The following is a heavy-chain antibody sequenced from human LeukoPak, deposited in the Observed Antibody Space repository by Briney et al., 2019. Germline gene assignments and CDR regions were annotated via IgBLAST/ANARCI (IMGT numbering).Heavy chain of an antibody. CDR1: GGTFSSYA. Sequence: GASVKDSCKASGGTFSSYAISWVRQAPGQGLEWMGGIIPIFGTANYAQKFQGRVTITADESTSTAYMELSSLRSEDTAVYYCARDSPYSSTSYYNYGMDVWGQGTTVTVSS. CDR3: ARDSPYSSTSYYNYGMDV. CDR2: IIPIFGTA. V-gene: IGHV1-69*01. D-gene: IGHD6-13*01. J-gene: IGHJ6*02.